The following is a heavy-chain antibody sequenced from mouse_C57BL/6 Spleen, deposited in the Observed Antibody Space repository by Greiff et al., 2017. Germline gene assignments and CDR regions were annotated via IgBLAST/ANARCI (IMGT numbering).Heavy chain of an antibody. CDR1: GYTFTNYW. CDR2: IYPGGGYT. Sequence: VQLQQPGAELVRPGTSVKMSCKASGYTFTNYWIGWAKQRPGHGLEWIGDIYPGGGYTNYNEKFKGKATLTADKSSSTAYMQFSSLTSEDSAIYYCARHYYGSSTSLYYAMDYWGQGTSVTVSS. V-gene: IGHV1-63*01. D-gene: IGHD1-1*01. CDR3: ARHYYGSSTSLYYAMDY. J-gene: IGHJ4*01.